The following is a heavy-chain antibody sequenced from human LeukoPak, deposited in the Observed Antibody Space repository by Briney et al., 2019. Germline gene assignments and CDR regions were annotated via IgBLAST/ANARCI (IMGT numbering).Heavy chain of an antibody. D-gene: IGHD2-2*02. CDR3: ASARYCSSTSCYTRDVYGMDV. Sequence: ASVKVSCKASGYTFTSYYMHWVRQAPGQGLEWMGIINPSGGSTSYAQKFQGRVTMTRDTSTSTVYMELSSLRSEDTAVYYCASARYCSSTSCYTRDVYGMDVWGQGTTVTVSS. CDR1: GYTFTSYY. J-gene: IGHJ6*02. V-gene: IGHV1-46*01. CDR2: INPSGGST.